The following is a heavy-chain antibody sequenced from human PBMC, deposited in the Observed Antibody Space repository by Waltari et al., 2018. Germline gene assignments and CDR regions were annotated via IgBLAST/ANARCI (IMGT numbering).Heavy chain of an antibody. CDR2: RKQEGSEK. CDR1: GFTFRSYW. Sequence: EVQLVESGGGLVQPGGSLRLSCAASGFTFRSYWMSWVRQAPGKGVEGVDNRKQEGSEKYNVEYVKGRCTISRDNAKNSLYLQMNSLRAEDTAVYYCASFVVTDAFDIWGQGTMVTVSS. CDR3: ASFVVTDAFDI. D-gene: IGHD2-21*01. V-gene: IGHV3-7*01. J-gene: IGHJ3*02.